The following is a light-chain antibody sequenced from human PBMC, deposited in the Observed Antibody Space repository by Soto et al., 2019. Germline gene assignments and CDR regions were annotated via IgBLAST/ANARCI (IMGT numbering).Light chain of an antibody. CDR3: CSYTTSNTRQIV. CDR1: SSDVGGYNY. CDR2: DVS. Sequence: QSVLTQPASVSGSPGQSITFSCTGTSSDVGGYNYVSWYQQQPGKAPKFMIYDVSNRPSGVSNRFSGSKSGNTASLTISGLQAEDEADYYCCSYTTSNTRQIVFGTG. J-gene: IGLJ1*01. V-gene: IGLV2-14*01.